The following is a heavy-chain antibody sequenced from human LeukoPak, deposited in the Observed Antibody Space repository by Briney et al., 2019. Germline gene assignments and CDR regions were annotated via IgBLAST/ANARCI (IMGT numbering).Heavy chain of an antibody. CDR3: ARDAGGLDF. D-gene: IGHD1-26*01. CDR1: GYTFDGFH. CDR2: INPHRGAT. J-gene: IGHJ4*02. V-gene: IGHV1-2*02. Sequence: ASVKVSCKAFGYTFDGFHLHWVRQAAGQGLEWMGSINPHRGATYSAQKFQGRVTLTRDTSISTAYLDLSRLQSDDTAVYYCARDAGGLDFWGQGTLVTVSS.